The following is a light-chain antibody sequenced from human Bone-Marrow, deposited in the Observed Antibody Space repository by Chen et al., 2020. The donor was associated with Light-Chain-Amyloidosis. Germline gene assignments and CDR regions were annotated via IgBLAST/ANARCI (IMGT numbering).Light chain of an antibody. Sequence: DIQLTQAPSFLSASVGDRVTITCRASQGVSSYLAWYQQKPGKAPKLLIYAASTLQRGVPSRFGGAGSGTEFTLTISSLQPEDFATYYCQQFSSFPRTFGQGTKVDIK. CDR1: QGVSSY. CDR3: QQFSSFPRT. CDR2: AAS. V-gene: IGKV1-9*01. J-gene: IGKJ1*01.